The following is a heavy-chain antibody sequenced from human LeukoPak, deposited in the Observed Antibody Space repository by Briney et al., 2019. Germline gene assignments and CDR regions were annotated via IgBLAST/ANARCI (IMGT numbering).Heavy chain of an antibody. CDR1: GFTFSSYG. CDR3: ARDSFWSGSVPGY. CDR2: IRYDGSNK. Sequence: GGSLRLSCAASGFTFSSYGMHWVRQAPGKGLEWVAFIRYDGSNKYYADSVKGRFTISRDNSKNTLYLQMNSLRAEDTAVYYCARDSFWSGSVPGYWGQGTLVTVSS. J-gene: IGHJ4*02. D-gene: IGHD3-3*01. V-gene: IGHV3-30*02.